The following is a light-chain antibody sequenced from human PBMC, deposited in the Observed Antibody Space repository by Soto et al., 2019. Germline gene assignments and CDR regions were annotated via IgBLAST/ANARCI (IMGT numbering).Light chain of an antibody. Sequence: ESVLTQSPGTLSLSPGERATLSCRASQTVSSSYLAWYQQRPGQAPRLLIYAASSRATGIPDRFSGSGSGTDFTLTISRLETEDFAVYYCQQYGSSPPPTFGGGPKVDIK. J-gene: IGKJ4*01. CDR2: AAS. CDR3: QQYGSSPPPT. V-gene: IGKV3-20*01. CDR1: QTVSSSY.